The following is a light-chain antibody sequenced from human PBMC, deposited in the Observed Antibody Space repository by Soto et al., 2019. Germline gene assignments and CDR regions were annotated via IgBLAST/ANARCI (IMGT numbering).Light chain of an antibody. CDR2: GAS. Sequence: ELVLTHSPGTLSLSPGERATLSCRASQSVSSSYLAWYQQKPGQAPRLLIYGASSRATGIPDRFSGSGSGTDFTLTISRLEPEDFAVYYCQQYGSSVTFGQGTKVDIK. CDR3: QQYGSSVT. J-gene: IGKJ1*01. CDR1: QSVSSSY. V-gene: IGKV3-20*01.